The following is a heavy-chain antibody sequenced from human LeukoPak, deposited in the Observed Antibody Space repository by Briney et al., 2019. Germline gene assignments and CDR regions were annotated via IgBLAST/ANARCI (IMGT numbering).Heavy chain of an antibody. D-gene: IGHD5-18*01. CDR3: ARDSGYSYGPFDY. Sequence: SETLSLTCTVSGGSISSGDYYWSWIRQPPGKGLEWIGCIYYSGSTYYNPSLKSRVTISADTSKNQFSLKLSSVTAADTAVYYCARDSGYSYGPFDYWGQGTLVTVCS. CDR2: IYYSGST. CDR1: GGSISSGDYY. J-gene: IGHJ4*02. V-gene: IGHV4-30-4*01.